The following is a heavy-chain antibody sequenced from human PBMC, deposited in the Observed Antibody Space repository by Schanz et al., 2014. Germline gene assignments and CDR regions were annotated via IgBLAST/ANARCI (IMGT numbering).Heavy chain of an antibody. J-gene: IGHJ4*02. D-gene: IGHD4-17*01. Sequence: QAQLMESGGGVVQPGTSLILSCSVSGFSLNTYGIHWFRQPAGKGLEWVAVIWNNGVTKYYADSVRGRFTISRDRLQNTLLLRMSSLRAEDAADYCCGRPRCDYGEVDYWGQGTLVTVSS. V-gene: IGHV3-33*01. CDR3: GRPRCDYGEVDY. CDR1: GFSLNTYG. CDR2: IWNNGVTK.